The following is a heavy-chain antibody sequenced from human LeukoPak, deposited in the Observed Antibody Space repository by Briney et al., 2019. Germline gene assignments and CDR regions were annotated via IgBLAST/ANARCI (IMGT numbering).Heavy chain of an antibody. CDR1: GGSFSGSY. D-gene: IGHD5-12*01. V-gene: IGHV4-34*01. J-gene: IGHJ4*02. CDR3: ARGGRARGYSDYGEDY. CDR2: INHSGIT. Sequence: SETLSLTCAVYGGSFSGSYWSWIRQPPGRGLEWIGEINHSGITNYNPSLKGRVTISVDTSKNQFSLKLSSVTAADTAVYYCARGGRARGYSDYGEDYWGQGTLVTVSS.